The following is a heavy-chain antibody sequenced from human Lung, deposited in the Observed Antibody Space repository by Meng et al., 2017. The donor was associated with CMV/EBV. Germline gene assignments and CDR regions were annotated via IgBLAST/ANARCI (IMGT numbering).Heavy chain of an antibody. V-gene: IGHV4-34*01. Sequence: VCGGTLRCNIWSWSPRAPGKGQKWIGEINQSESAIYRPSLRRRITISVNTSRNQFSLNRNSVTAADTAVYYCTGANQGYQLVLYYRVEGTLVAVSS. CDR2: INQSESA. CDR3: TGANQGYQLVLYY. CDR1: GGTLRCNI. D-gene: IGHD2-2*01. J-gene: IGHJ4*02.